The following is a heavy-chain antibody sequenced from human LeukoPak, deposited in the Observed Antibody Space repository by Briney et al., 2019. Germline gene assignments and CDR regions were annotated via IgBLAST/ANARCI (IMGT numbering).Heavy chain of an antibody. J-gene: IGHJ4*02. Sequence: PSETLSLTCAVDGGSFSGYYWSWIRQPPGKGLEWIGEINHSGSTNYNPSLKSRVTISVDTSKNQFSLKLSSVTAADTAVYYCARHPLWGSYRNYYFDYWGQGTLVTVSS. CDR3: ARHPLWGSYRNYYFDY. CDR2: INHSGST. D-gene: IGHD1-26*01. V-gene: IGHV4-34*01. CDR1: GGSFSGYY.